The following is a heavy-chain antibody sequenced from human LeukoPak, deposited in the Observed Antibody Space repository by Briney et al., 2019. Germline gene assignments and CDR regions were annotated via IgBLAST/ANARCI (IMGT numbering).Heavy chain of an antibody. V-gene: IGHV1-2*02. CDR2: INPNSGGT. J-gene: IGHJ4*02. D-gene: IGHD3-16*02. CDR1: GYTFTGYY. CDR3: ARVMITFGGVIGPFDY. Sequence: GASVKVSCKASGYTFTGYYTHWVRQAPGQGLEWMGWINPNSGGTNYAQKFQGRVTMTRDTSISTAYMELSRLRSDDTAVYYCARVMITFGGVIGPFDYWGQGTLVTVSS.